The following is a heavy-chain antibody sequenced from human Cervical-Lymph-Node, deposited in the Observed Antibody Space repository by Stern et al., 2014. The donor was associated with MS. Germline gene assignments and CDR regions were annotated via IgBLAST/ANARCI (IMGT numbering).Heavy chain of an antibody. CDR1: GGTFSSYA. V-gene: IGHV1-69*01. CDR2: LIPIFGTA. J-gene: IGHJ6*02. CDR3: ASDIVVVPAAMLGDYYYGMDV. D-gene: IGHD2-2*01. Sequence: VQLVESGAEVKKPGSSVKVSCKASGGTFSSYAISWARHGPGQGLEWMGGLIPIFGTANYAQKFQGRVTITADESTSTAYMELSSLRSEDTAVYYCASDIVVVPAAMLGDYYYGMDVWGQGTTVTVSS.